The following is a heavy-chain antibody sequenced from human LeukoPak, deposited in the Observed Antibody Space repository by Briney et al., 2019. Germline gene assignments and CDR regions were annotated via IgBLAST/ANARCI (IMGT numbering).Heavy chain of an antibody. CDR2: IIPIFGTA. D-gene: IGHD5-18*01. CDR1: GGTFSSYA. V-gene: IGHV1-69*13. Sequence: ASVTVSRKASGGTFSSYAISWVRQAPGQGLEWMGGIIPIFGTANYAQKFQGRVTITADESTSTAYMELSSLRSEDTAVYYCATGGYSYGVDYWGQGTLVTVSS. J-gene: IGHJ4*02. CDR3: ATGGYSYGVDY.